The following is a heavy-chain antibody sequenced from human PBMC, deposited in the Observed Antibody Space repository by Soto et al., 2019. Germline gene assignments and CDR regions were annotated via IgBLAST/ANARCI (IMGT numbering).Heavy chain of an antibody. CDR3: VRTSLVVAAATREDY. D-gene: IGHD2-15*01. V-gene: IGHV3-74*01. CDR2: INSDGSST. CDR1: GFTFSSYW. J-gene: IGHJ4*02. Sequence: EVQLVESGGGLVQPGGSLRLSCAASGFTFSSYWMHWVRQAPGKGLVWVSRINSDGSSTSYADSVKGRFIISRDNAKNTRYLQRNSLRAEDRAVYYCVRTSLVVAAATREDYWGQGTLVTVSS.